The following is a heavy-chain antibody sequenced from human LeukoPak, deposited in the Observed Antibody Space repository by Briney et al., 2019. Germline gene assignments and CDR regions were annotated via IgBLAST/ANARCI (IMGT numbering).Heavy chain of an antibody. CDR3: ARDRRTAMDNQLDYYYYMDV. V-gene: IGHV1-18*01. D-gene: IGHD5-18*01. CDR1: GYTFTSYG. Sequence: GASVKVSCKASGYTFTSYGISWVRQAPGQGLEWMGWISAYNGNTNYAQKLQGRVTMTTDTSTSTAYMELRSLRSDDTAVYYCARDRRTAMDNQLDYYYYMDVWGKGTTVTISS. CDR2: ISAYNGNT. J-gene: IGHJ6*03.